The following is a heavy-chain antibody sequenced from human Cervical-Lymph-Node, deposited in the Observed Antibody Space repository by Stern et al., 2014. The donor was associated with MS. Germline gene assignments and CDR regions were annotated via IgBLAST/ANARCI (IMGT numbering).Heavy chain of an antibody. Sequence: QVQLQESGPGLVKPSETLSLTCTVSGGSLRSYYWNWIRQAPGKGLEWLGVIYHAGSVNYNPALARRVAMSVDTSKNQFSLTVSSVTAADTAVYYCAREGEYCSGSRCYPFLDYWGQGTLVTVSS. CDR1: GGSLRSYY. CDR3: AREGEYCSGSRCYPFLDY. J-gene: IGHJ4*02. CDR2: IYHAGSV. V-gene: IGHV4-59*01. D-gene: IGHD2-15*01.